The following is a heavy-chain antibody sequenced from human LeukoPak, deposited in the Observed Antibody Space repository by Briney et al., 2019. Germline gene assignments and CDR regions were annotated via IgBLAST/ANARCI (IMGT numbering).Heavy chain of an antibody. D-gene: IGHD5-18*01. V-gene: IGHV3-53*01. CDR3: ARYSSYPAYYFDY. J-gene: IGHJ4*02. Sequence: PGVSLRLSCAASGFTVSSNYMSWVRQAPGKGLEWVSVIYSGGSTYYADSVKGRFTISRDNSKNTLYLQMNSLRAEDTAVYYCARYSSYPAYYFDYWGQGTQVTVSS. CDR1: GFTVSSNY. CDR2: IYSGGST.